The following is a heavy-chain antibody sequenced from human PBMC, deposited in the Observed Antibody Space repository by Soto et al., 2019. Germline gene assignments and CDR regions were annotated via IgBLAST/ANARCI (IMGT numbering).Heavy chain of an antibody. Sequence: GASVKVSFKASCFTLSRFGISWVRQAPGQRVEWMGWISAYNGNTNYAQKLQGRVTMTTDTSTSTAYMELRSLRSDDTAVYYCARGVGSGSYYNQYNWFDPWGQGTLVTVSS. V-gene: IGHV1-18*01. D-gene: IGHD3-10*01. CDR1: CFTLSRFG. CDR2: ISAYNGNT. CDR3: ARGVGSGSYYNQYNWFDP. J-gene: IGHJ5*02.